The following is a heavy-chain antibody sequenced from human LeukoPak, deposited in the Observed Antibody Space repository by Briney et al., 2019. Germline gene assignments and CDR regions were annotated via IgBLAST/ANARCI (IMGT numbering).Heavy chain of an antibody. Sequence: PSETLSLTCTVSGGSISSYYWGWIRQPPGKGLEWIGSIYYSGSTYYNPSLKSRVTISVDTSKNQFSLKLSSVTAADTAVYYCARDTDSSGYYFDYWGQGTLVTVSS. CDR3: ARDTDSSGYYFDY. D-gene: IGHD3-22*01. V-gene: IGHV4-39*07. CDR1: GGSISSYY. CDR2: IYYSGST. J-gene: IGHJ4*02.